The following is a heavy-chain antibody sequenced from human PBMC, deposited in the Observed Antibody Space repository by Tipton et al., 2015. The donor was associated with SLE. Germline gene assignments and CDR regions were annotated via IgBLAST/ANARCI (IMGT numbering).Heavy chain of an antibody. J-gene: IGHJ4*02. Sequence: SLRLSCAASGFTFSSYAMSWVRQAPGKGLEWVSAISGSGCSTYYADSVKGRFTISRDNSKITLYLQMNSLRAEDTAVYYCAKSGAAGPYFDYWGQVTLVTVSS. CDR2: ISGSGCST. CDR3: AKSGAAGPYFDY. D-gene: IGHD6-13*01. CDR1: GFTFSSYA. V-gene: IGHV3-23*01.